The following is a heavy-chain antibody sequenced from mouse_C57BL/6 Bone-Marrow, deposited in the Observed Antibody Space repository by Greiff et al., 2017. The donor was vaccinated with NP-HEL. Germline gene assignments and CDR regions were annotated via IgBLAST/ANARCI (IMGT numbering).Heavy chain of an antibody. V-gene: IGHV1-64*01. J-gene: IGHJ3*01. D-gene: IGHD2-5*01. CDR2: IHPNSGST. CDR3: ARNYSNYVPFAY. Sequence: VQLQQPGAELVKPGASVKLSCKASGYTFTSYWMHWVKQRPGQGLEWIGMIHPNSGSTNYNEKFKSKATLTVDKSSSTAYMPLSSLTSEDSAVYYCARNYSNYVPFAYWGQGTLVTVSA. CDR1: GYTFTSYW.